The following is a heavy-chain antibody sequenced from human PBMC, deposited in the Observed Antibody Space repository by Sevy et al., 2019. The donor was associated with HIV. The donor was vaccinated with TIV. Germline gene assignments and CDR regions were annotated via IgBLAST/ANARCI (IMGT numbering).Heavy chain of an antibody. Sequence: ASVKVSCKASGYTFTSYGISWVRQAPGQGLEWMGWISAYNGNTNYAQKLQGRVTMTKDTSTSTAYMELRSLRSDDTAVYYCARAAVYYDSSGYYPHYFDYWGQGTLVTVSS. CDR2: ISAYNGNT. J-gene: IGHJ4*02. V-gene: IGHV1-18*01. D-gene: IGHD3-22*01. CDR3: ARAAVYYDSSGYYPHYFDY. CDR1: GYTFTSYG.